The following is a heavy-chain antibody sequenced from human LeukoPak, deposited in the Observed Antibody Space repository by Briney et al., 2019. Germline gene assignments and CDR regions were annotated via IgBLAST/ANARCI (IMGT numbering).Heavy chain of an antibody. J-gene: IGHJ2*01. CDR3: ARDKVNWYFDL. V-gene: IGHV4-59*01. CDR2: IYYSGST. CDR1: CGSISSYY. Sequence: KPSETLSHTCTVTCGSISSYYWRWIRQPPGKGLEWIGYIYYSGSTNYNPSLKSRVTISVDTSKTQFSLKLSSVTAADTAVYYCARDKVNWYFDLWGRGTLVTVSS.